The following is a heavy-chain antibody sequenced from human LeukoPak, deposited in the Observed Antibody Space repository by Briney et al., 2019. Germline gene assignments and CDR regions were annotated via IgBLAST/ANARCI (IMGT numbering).Heavy chain of an antibody. CDR1: GGSISSYY. V-gene: IGHV4-59*12. J-gene: IGHJ4*02. CDR2: IYYSGST. CDR3: ARESVTTVVDY. Sequence: SETLSLTCTVSGGSISSYYWSWIRQPPGKGLEWIGYIYYSGSTNYNPSLKSRVTISVDTSKNQFSLKLSSVTAADTAVYYCARESVTTVVDYWGQGTLVTVSS. D-gene: IGHD4-17*01.